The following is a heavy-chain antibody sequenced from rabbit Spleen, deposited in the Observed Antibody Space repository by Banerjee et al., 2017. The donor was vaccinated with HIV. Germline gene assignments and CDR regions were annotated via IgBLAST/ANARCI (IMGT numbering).Heavy chain of an antibody. V-gene: IGHV1S45*01. CDR3: ARDTGTSFSTYGMDL. CDR2: IDPIFGIT. J-gene: IGHJ6*01. CDR1: GLDFSSSDW. D-gene: IGHD8-1*01. Sequence: QEQLEESGGDLVQPGASLTLTCTASGLDFSSSDWIYWVRQAPGKGLEWIGYIDPIFGITYFANWAKGRFTISKPSSTTVTLQMTSLTAADTATYFCARDTGTSFSTYGMDLWGPGTLVTVS.